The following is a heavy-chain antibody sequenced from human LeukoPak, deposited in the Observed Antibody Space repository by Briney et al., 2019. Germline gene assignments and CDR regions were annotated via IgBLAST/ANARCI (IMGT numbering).Heavy chain of an antibody. V-gene: IGHV1-8*03. CDR1: GYTFTSYD. Sequence: WASVKVSCKASGYTFTSYDINWVRQATGQGLEWMGWMNPNSGNTGYAQKFQGRVTITRNTSISTAYMELSSLRSEDTAVYYCAKRITGTTITESSDYWGQGTLVTVSS. CDR3: AKRITGTTITESSDY. J-gene: IGHJ4*02. D-gene: IGHD1-7*01. CDR2: MNPNSGNT.